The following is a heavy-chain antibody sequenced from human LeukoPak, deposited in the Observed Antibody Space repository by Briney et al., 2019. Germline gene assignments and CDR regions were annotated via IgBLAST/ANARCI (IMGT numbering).Heavy chain of an antibody. J-gene: IGHJ5*02. CDR3: ARHTAVAFYWFDP. V-gene: IGHV4-61*02. CDR2: IYTSGST. Sequence: PSETLSPTCTVSGGSISSGSSYWSWTRHPAGKGLEGIGRIYTSGSTNYNPSLKSRVTISVDTSKNQFSLKLSSVTAADTAVYYCARHTAVAFYWFDPWGQGTLVTVSS. D-gene: IGHD6-19*01. CDR1: GGSISSGSSY.